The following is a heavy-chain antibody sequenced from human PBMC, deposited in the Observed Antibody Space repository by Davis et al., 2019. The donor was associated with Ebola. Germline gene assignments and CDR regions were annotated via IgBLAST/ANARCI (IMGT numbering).Heavy chain of an antibody. Sequence: PGGSLRPPCPALGFTFSSYSMNWVRQVPGKGLEWVSYISSSSSTIYYADSVKGRFTISRDNAKNSLYLQMNSLRDEDTAVYYCARDSYCTNGVCQDGMDVWGKGTTVTVSS. D-gene: IGHD2-8*01. J-gene: IGHJ6*04. V-gene: IGHV3-48*02. CDR3: ARDSYCTNGVCQDGMDV. CDR2: ISSSSSTI. CDR1: GFTFSSYS.